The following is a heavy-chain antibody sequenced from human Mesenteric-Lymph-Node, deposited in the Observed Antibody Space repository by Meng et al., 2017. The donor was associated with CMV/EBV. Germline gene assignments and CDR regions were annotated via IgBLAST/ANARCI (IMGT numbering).Heavy chain of an antibody. Sequence: RRLSCAASGVALSRYWMHWVRKAPGKGLEWVSRISGDGRSTTYADYGKGRFTISRDNAKNTLYLQMNSLRAEDTAMYYCARDFPSFDYWGQGTLVTVSS. CDR1: GVALSRYW. CDR3: ARDFPSFDY. J-gene: IGHJ4*02. V-gene: IGHV3-74*01. CDR2: ISGDGRST.